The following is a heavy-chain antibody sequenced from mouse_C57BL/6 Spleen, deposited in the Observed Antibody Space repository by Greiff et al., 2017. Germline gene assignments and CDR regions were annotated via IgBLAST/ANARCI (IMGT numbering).Heavy chain of an antibody. J-gene: IGHJ3*01. D-gene: IGHD2-4*01. CDR1: GYSITSGYY. Sequence: EVKLMESGPGLVKPSQSLSLTCSVTGYSITSGYYWNWIRQFPGNKLEWMGYISYDGSNNYNPSLKNRISITRDTSKNQFFLKLNSVTTEATATYYCARIYYDYDGRSAWFAYWGQGTLVTVSA. CDR2: ISYDGSN. V-gene: IGHV3-6*01. CDR3: ARIYYDYDGRSAWFAY.